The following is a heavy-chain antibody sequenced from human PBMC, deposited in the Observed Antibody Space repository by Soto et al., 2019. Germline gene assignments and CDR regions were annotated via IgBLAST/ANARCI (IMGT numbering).Heavy chain of an antibody. CDR2: IYPIESDA. J-gene: IGHJ5*02. Sequence: GESLKISCEASGYTFANYWIGWVRQMPGKGLELMGIIYPIESDARYSPSFQGQVTISADKSISTAYLQWSSLKASDTAMYYCARHISEWQQLGGRFDPWGQGTLVTVSS. D-gene: IGHD6-13*01. V-gene: IGHV5-51*01. CDR3: ARHISEWQQLGGRFDP. CDR1: GYTFANYW.